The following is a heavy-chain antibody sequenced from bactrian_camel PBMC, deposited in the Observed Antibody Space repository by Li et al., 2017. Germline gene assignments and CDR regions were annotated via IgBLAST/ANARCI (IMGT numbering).Heavy chain of an antibody. J-gene: IGHJ4*01. CDR1: GYTYGNIC. V-gene: IGHV3S53*01. CDR2: IDSDGTA. Sequence: HVQLVESGGGSVQAGGSLTLNCIYSGYTYGNICMAWFRQNGGKEREGVAGIDSDGTAVYAESVKSRFTISRGAEKNTLYLQMNSLKPEDTATYYCKAEGKYQLRGFCPPLWGQGTQVTVS. CDR3: KAEGKYQLRGFCPPL.